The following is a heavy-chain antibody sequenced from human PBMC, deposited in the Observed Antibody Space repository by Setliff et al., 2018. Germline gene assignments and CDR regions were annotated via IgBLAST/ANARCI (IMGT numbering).Heavy chain of an antibody. CDR1: GYTFSDYG. V-gene: IGHV1-18*01. J-gene: IGHJ4*02. CDR3: ERLVRYCSRTTCQRTPGDEV. Sequence: ASVKVSCKASGYTFSDYGISWVRQAPGQGLEWMGWISPHTGNTFYAPQFQGRVIMTTDTSTNTAYMDLRSLRSDDTAVYYCERLVRYCSRTTCQRTPGDEVWGQGTLVTVSS. D-gene: IGHD2-8*01. CDR2: ISPHTGNT.